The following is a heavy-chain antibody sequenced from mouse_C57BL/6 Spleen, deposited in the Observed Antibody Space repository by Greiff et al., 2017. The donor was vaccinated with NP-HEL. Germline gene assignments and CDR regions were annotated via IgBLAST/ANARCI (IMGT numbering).Heavy chain of an antibody. V-gene: IGHV5-17*01. CDR3: ARTGDGYSAWFAY. CDR1: GFTFSDYG. J-gene: IGHJ3*01. Sequence: EVQGVESGGGLVKPGGSLKLSCAASGFTFSDYGMHWVRQAPEKGLEWVAYISSGSSTIYYADTVKGRFTISRDNAKNTLFLQMTSLRSEDTAMYYCARTGDGYSAWFAYWGQGTLVTVSA. CDR2: ISSGSSTI. D-gene: IGHD2-3*01.